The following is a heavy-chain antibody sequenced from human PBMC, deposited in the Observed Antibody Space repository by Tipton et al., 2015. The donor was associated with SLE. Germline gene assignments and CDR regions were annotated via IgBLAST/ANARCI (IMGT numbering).Heavy chain of an antibody. D-gene: IGHD5-12*01. CDR1: GDSISNVNYY. V-gene: IGHV4-31*03. CDR2: VYYGKST. Sequence: TLSLTCTVSGDSISNVNYYWNWLRQRPGKGLEWIGYVYYGKSTFYNPSLKSRVSISVDTSTNRLFLNLISVTAADTALYYCARLISAYDCNFDYWGQGTLVTVSS. CDR3: ARLISAYDCNFDY. J-gene: IGHJ4*02.